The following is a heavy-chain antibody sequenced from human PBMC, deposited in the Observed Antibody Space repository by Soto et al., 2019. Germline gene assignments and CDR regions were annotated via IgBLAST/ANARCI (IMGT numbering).Heavy chain of an antibody. CDR3: ARTSAAGKYYYGMDV. D-gene: IGHD6-13*01. CDR1: GYSFTSYW. Sequence: GESLKISCKGSGYSFTSYWIGWVRQMPGKGLDWMGIIYPGDSDTRYSPSFQGQVTISADKSFSTAYLQWSSLKASDTAMYYCARTSAAGKYYYGMDVWGQGTTVTVSS. CDR2: IYPGDSDT. J-gene: IGHJ6*02. V-gene: IGHV5-51*01.